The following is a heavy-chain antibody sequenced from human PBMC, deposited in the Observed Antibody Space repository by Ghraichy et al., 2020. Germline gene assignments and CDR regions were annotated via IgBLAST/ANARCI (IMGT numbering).Heavy chain of an antibody. CDR1: GGSISSDY. Sequence: SETLSLTCTVSGGSISSDYWSWIRQPPGKGLEWIGYIYYSGRPNYNPSLKSRVTISVDTSKNQFSLKLSSVTAADTAVYYCSRLRWELVATTELYYYYGMDVWGKKTTVTVSS. V-gene: IGHV4-59*08. CDR3: SRLRWELVATTELYYYYGMDV. CDR2: IYYSGRP. J-gene: IGHJ6*04. D-gene: IGHD5-12*01.